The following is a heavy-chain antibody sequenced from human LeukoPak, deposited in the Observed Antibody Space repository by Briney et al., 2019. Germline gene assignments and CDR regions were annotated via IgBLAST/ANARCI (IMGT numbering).Heavy chain of an antibody. Sequence: ASVKVSCKASGYTFTGYYMHWVRQAPGQGLEWMGWINPNSGGTNYAQKLQGWVTMTRDTSISTAYMELSRLRSDDTAVYYCARGALLEYSSSSLAYWGQGTLVTVSS. D-gene: IGHD6-6*01. CDR2: INPNSGGT. V-gene: IGHV1-2*04. CDR3: ARGALLEYSSSSLAY. J-gene: IGHJ4*02. CDR1: GYTFTGYY.